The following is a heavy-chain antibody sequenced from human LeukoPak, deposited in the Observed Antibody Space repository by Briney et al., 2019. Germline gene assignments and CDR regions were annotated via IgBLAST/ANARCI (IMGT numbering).Heavy chain of an antibody. CDR3: AREFRYCSGGSCFSRDWFDT. Sequence: ASVKVSCKASGYNFIDYSIHWVRQAPGQGLEWMGWINPRSGGTKFAQKFQGRVTMTTDTSIRTVYLDVRSLRSDDTAVYYCAREFRYCSGGSCFSRDWFDTWGKGTLVIVSS. CDR2: INPRSGGT. J-gene: IGHJ5*02. D-gene: IGHD2-15*01. CDR1: GYNFIDYS. V-gene: IGHV1-2*02.